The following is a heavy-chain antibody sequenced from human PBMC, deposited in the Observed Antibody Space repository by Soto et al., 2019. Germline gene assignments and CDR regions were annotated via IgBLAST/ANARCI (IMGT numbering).Heavy chain of an antibody. J-gene: IGHJ4*02. CDR2: MHDSGTT. V-gene: IGHV4-30-4*01. Sequence: SETLSLTCSVYGASVTSGDYYWNWIRQTPGTGLEWLGYMHDSGTTSYNPPLKSRVTISRDTSKNQFSLKLTSVSAADTAVYFCARGGLYDLWSGLFDWGQGIRVTVSS. CDR3: ARGGLYDLWSGLFD. D-gene: IGHD3-3*01. CDR1: GASVTSGDYY.